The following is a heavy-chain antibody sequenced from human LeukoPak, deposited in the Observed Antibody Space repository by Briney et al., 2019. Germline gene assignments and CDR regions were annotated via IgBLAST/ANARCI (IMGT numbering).Heavy chain of an antibody. CDR1: GYTFTGYY. CDR3: ARAPPGRWLLPD. V-gene: IGHV1-2*02. CDR2: INPNSGGT. Sequence: GASVKVSRKASGYTFTGYYMHWVRQAPGQGLEWMGWINPNSGGTNYAQKFQGRVTMTRDTSISTAYMELSRLRSDDTAVYYCARAPPGRWLLPDWGQGTLVTVSS. D-gene: IGHD5-12*01. J-gene: IGHJ4*02.